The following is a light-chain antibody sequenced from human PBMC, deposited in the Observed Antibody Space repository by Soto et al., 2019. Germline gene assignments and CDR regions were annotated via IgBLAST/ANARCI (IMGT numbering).Light chain of an antibody. Sequence: EIVLTESPDTLSLSPGERATLSCRASQSVRSSLAWYQQKPGQAPRLLIYDASNRATGIPARFSGSGSGTDLTLTISSLEPEDFAVYYCQQRSNWPPYTFGQGTKLEIK. J-gene: IGKJ2*01. V-gene: IGKV3-11*01. CDR3: QQRSNWPPYT. CDR1: QSVRSS. CDR2: DAS.